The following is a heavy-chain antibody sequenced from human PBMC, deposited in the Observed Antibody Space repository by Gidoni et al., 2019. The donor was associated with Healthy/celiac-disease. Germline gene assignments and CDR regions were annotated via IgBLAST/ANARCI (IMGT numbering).Heavy chain of an antibody. J-gene: IGHJ4*02. V-gene: IGHV3-23*01. D-gene: IGHD2-8*01. CDR2: ISGSGGST. CDR3: AKSGIVLMVYAFDY. Sequence: EVQLLASGGGLVQPGVSLSPPCAASGVTLSSYAMCWVRQAPGKGMEWVSAISGSGGSTYYADSVKGRFTISRDNSKNTLYLQMTSLRGEDTAVYYCAKSGIVLMVYAFDYWGQGTLVTVSS. CDR1: GVTLSSYA.